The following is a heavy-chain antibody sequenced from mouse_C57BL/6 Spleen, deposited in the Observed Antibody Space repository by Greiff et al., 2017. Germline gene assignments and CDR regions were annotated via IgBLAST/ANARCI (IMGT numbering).Heavy chain of an antibody. J-gene: IGHJ2*01. CDR1: GYTFTSYW. CDR3: ARGGYYGEGDY. D-gene: IGHD1-1*01. V-gene: IGHV1-7*01. CDR2: INPSSGYP. Sequence: QVQLQQSGAELAKPGASVKLSCKASGYTFTSYWMHWVKQRPGQGLEWIGYINPSSGYPKYNQKFKDKATLTADKTSRTAYMQLSSLTYEDSAVYYCARGGYYGEGDYWGQGTTLTVSS.